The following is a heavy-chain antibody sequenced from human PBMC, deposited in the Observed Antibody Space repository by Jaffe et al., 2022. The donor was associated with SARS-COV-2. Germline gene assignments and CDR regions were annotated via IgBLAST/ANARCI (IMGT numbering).Heavy chain of an antibody. CDR2: IKSKTDGGTT. CDR1: GFTFSNAW. V-gene: IGHV3-15*01. D-gene: IGHD6-6*01. Sequence: EVQLVESGGGLVKPGGSLRLSCAASGFTFSNAWMSWVRQAPGKGLEWVGRIKSKTDGGTTDYAAPVKGRFTISRDDSKNTLYLQMNSLKTEDTAVYYCTTDCFGDCTQQLGAFDIWGQGTMVTVSS. J-gene: IGHJ3*02. CDR3: TTDCFGDCTQQLGAFDI.